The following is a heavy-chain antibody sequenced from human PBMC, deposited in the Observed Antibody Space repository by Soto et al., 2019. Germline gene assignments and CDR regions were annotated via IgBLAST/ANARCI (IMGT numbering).Heavy chain of an antibody. J-gene: IGHJ5*02. CDR1: GYTFTTYT. CDR3: AKGIATGQLDH. D-gene: IGHD6-13*01. V-gene: IGHV1-3*01. Sequence: QVQLVQSGAEVKKPGASVMLTCKASGYTFTTYTMIWVCQAPGQRREWMGWIKPVNGNTKSSQKFQDRVISTRDTSAXXXXXXXXXRRSEDTAVYCFAKGIATGQLDHWGXGTLX. CDR2: IKPVNGNT.